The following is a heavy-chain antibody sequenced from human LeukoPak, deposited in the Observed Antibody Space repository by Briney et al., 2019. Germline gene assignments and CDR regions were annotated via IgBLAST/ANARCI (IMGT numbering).Heavy chain of an antibody. Sequence: SETLSLTCAVSGGSISSYYWSWIRQPPGKGLEWIGYIYYSGSTNYNPSLKSRVTISVDTSKNQFSLKLSSVTAADTAVYYCARGGGSGRLDYWGQGTLVTVSS. J-gene: IGHJ4*02. CDR1: GGSISSYY. CDR2: IYYSGST. D-gene: IGHD3-10*01. CDR3: ARGGGSGRLDY. V-gene: IGHV4-59*01.